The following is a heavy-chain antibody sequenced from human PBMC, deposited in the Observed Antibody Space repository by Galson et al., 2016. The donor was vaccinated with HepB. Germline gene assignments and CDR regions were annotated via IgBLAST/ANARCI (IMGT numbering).Heavy chain of an antibody. D-gene: IGHD6-13*01. CDR2: IYSDGTT. Sequence: SLRLSCAVSGFNVSGSYMSWVRQAPGKGLEWVSVIYSDGTTKYADSVKGRFIISRDNSKKKLYLQMNSLRAEDTAVYYCASCMGWYGMCDFEIWGQGTMVTVSS. CDR1: GFNVSGSY. CDR3: ASCMGWYGMCDFEI. J-gene: IGHJ3*02. V-gene: IGHV3-66*01.